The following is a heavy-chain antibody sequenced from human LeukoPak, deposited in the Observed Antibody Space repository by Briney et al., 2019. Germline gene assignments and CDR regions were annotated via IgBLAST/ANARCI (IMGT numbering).Heavy chain of an antibody. J-gene: IGHJ4*02. CDR2: ISGSGGST. CDR1: GFTFSSYA. V-gene: IGHV3-23*01. Sequence: GGSLRLSCAASGFTFSSYAMSWVRQAPGKGLEWVSAISGSGGSTYYADSVKGRFTISRDNAKNSLSLQMNSLRAEDTAVYYCATSSGYCSGGNCRKFDYWGQGTLVTVSS. D-gene: IGHD2-15*01. CDR3: ATSSGYCSGGNCRKFDY.